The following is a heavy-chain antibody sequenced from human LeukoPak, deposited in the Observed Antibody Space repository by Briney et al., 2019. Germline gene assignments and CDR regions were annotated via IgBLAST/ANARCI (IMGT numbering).Heavy chain of an antibody. CDR2: VTPSHTTR. D-gene: IGHD3-3*02. Sequence: GASVKVSCKASGYTFGQYSISWVRQAPGKGFEWMGWVTPSHTTRVYAQEFQGRVTMTADTNTNTVSMELRSLRSDDTAVYFCARDYILPLETDNGDGFAIWGQGTVVTVSS. CDR3: ARDYILPLETDNGDGFAI. CDR1: GYTFGQYS. V-gene: IGHV1-18*01. J-gene: IGHJ3*02.